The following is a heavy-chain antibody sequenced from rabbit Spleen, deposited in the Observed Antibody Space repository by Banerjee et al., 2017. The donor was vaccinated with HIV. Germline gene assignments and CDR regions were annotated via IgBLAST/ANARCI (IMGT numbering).Heavy chain of an antibody. D-gene: IGHD4-1*01. V-gene: IGHV1S45*01. CDR1: GFSFSSIYY. Sequence: QEQLEESGGDLVKPGASLTLTCKASGFSFSSIYYLCWVRQAPGKGLEWIACIYAGSSGTTYYASWAKCPFTISKTSSTTVTLQMTSLTAADTATYFCARETRSGWGIISFYFTLWGQGTLVTVS. CDR2: IYAGSSGTT. CDR3: ARETRSGWGIISFYFTL. J-gene: IGHJ4*01.